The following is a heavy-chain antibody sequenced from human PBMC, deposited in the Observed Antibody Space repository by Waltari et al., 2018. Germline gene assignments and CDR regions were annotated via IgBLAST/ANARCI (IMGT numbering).Heavy chain of an antibody. CDR3: ATDTSPPY. CDR1: GGTFGRFA. D-gene: IGHD2-2*01. J-gene: IGHJ4*02. V-gene: IGHV1-69*01. CDR2: IIPKIGAS. Sequence: QVQLVQSGAEGKKPGSSVKVSCKASGGTFGRFATSWVRQAAGEGLEWMGGIIPKIGASNYAQKFQGRVTITADDSTRIAYMEVSSLSFEDTAVYFCATDTSPPYWGQGTLVIVSS.